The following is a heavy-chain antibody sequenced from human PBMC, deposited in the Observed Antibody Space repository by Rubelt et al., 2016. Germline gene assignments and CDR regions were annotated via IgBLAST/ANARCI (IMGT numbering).Heavy chain of an antibody. Sequence: EAQLVESGGGLVQPGGSLRLSCSASGFTFSYYWMTWIRQAPGKGLEWVASLNLDGSETYYADSVKGRFTTSRDNVNNSLYLQMDSLRADDTAVYHCARARYYYSPWGRGTLVTVSS. J-gene: IGHJ5*02. D-gene: IGHD3-22*01. CDR1: GFTFSYYW. CDR2: LNLDGSET. CDR3: ARARYYYSP. V-gene: IGHV3-7*01.